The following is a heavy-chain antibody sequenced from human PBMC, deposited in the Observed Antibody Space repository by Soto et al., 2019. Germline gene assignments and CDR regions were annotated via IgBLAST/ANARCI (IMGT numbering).Heavy chain of an antibody. CDR2: ISYDGVHK. D-gene: IGHD4-17*01. CDR3: ARALSGTVTRYTTDF. Sequence: QVQLVESGGGVVQPGRSLRLSCAASGFTFSNYALNWVRQAPGKGLEWVAVISYDGVHKYYADSVKGRFTISRDNPKNTVYLQMDSLRPDDTATYYCARALSGTVTRYTTDFWGQGTLVIVSS. CDR1: GFTFSNYA. V-gene: IGHV3-30-3*01. J-gene: IGHJ4*02.